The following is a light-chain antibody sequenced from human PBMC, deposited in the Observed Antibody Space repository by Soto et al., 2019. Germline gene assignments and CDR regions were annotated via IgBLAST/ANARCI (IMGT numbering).Light chain of an antibody. J-gene: IGKJ5*01. V-gene: IGKV3-11*01. CDR1: QRVXSD. CDR3: QQRSNWST. Sequence: IVLTQSPSPLSLSQGESATLSCRASQRVXSDLGWYQQKPGQAPRVLISXASSRATGIPARFSGSGCGTDFTITISSLEPEDLAVYYCQQRSNWSTFGQGTRLEIK. CDR2: XAS.